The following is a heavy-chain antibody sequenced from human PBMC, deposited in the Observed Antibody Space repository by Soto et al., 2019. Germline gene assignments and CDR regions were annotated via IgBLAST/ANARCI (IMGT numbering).Heavy chain of an antibody. CDR1: GGSINSGAYY. V-gene: IGHV4-31*03. CDR3: ARGPNSWPHYLDS. D-gene: IGHD6-13*01. Sequence: QVQLQESGPGLVKPSQSLSLTCTVSGGSINSGAYYWTWIRQHPGKGLEWIGYIYYSGSTYYNPSLGSRVSMSVDTSKNHFSLKLSAVTAADTAVYFCARGPNSWPHYLDSWGQGTLVTVSS. CDR2: IYYSGST. J-gene: IGHJ4*02.